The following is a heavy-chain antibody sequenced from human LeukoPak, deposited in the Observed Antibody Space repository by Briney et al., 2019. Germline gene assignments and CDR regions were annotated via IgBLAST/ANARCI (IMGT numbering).Heavy chain of an antibody. J-gene: IGHJ4*02. Sequence: GGSLRLSCAASGFTFSSYAMTWVRQAPGKGLEWVSTISDSGARTNYADSAKGRFTISRDNSKNTLYLQMNSLRADDTAVYYCASDYFLDYWGQGTLVTVSS. CDR1: GFTFSSYA. CDR3: ASDYFLDY. CDR2: ISDSGART. D-gene: IGHD6-25*01. V-gene: IGHV3-23*01.